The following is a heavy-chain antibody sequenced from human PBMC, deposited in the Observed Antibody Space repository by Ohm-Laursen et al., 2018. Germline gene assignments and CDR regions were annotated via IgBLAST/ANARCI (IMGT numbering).Heavy chain of an antibody. J-gene: IGHJ4*02. Sequence: SLRLSCAATGFSFSSYWMNWVRQAPGKGLEWVANIKEDGSEKNYVDSVKGRFTISRDNGKNSLYLQMNSLRAEDTAVHYCVKDAGGTYDYWGQGTLVTVSS. CDR3: VKDAGGTYDY. CDR1: GFSFSSYW. V-gene: IGHV3-7*01. CDR2: IKEDGSEK.